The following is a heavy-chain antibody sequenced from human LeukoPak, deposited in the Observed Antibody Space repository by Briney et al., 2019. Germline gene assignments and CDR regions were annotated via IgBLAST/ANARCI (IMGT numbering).Heavy chain of an antibody. CDR1: GFTFSNYS. D-gene: IGHD6-13*01. V-gene: IGHV3-21*01. CDR3: ARDKRQPLDY. CDR2: ISSSSSYI. J-gene: IGHJ4*02. Sequence: SGGSLRLPCAASGFTFSNYSMNWVRQAPGKGLEWVSSISSSSSYIYYADSVKGRFTISRDNAKNSLYLQMNSLRAEDTAVYYCARDKRQPLDYWGQGTLVTVSS.